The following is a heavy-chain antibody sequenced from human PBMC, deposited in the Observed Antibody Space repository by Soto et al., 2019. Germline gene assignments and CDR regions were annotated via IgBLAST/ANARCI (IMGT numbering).Heavy chain of an antibody. CDR1: GFTFSSYA. J-gene: IGHJ4*02. Sequence: EVELLESGGGLVQRGGSLRLSCAAFGFTFSSYAMNWVRQAPGKGLEWVSGLSKSGESTYYADSVKGRFTISRDNSKDTLYLQMNSLRAEDTAVYYCAKATRLDYWGQGTLVTVSS. CDR2: LSKSGEST. CDR3: AKATRLDY. V-gene: IGHV3-23*01.